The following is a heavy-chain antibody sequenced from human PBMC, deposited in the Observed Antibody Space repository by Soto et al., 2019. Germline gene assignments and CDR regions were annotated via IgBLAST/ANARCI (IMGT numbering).Heavy chain of an antibody. Sequence: QVQLVQSGAEVKKPGASVKVSCKASGYSFITYGISWVRQAPGQGLEWMGWISTDNDKTYCAEKFQGRVTMTTDTSTSTAYMELKNLRADDTARYYCGREYWRGGSCYSPDFWGQGTPGTASS. CDR1: GYSFITYG. V-gene: IGHV1-18*01. CDR3: GREYWRGGSCYSPDF. CDR2: ISTDNDKT. D-gene: IGHD2-15*01. J-gene: IGHJ4*02.